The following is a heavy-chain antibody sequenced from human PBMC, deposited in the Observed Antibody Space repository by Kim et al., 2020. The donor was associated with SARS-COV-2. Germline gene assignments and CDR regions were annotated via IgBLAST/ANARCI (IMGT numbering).Heavy chain of an antibody. CDR3: AREGGATVTTNHYYGMDV. Sequence: ASVKVSCKASGYTFRSYGINWVRQAPGQGLEWMGWISAYNGNTNYAQKLQGRVTMTTDTSTNTAYMEMRSLRSDDTAVYYCAREGGATVTTNHYYGMDVWGQGTTVTVSS. CDR1: GYTFRSYG. V-gene: IGHV1-18*01. CDR2: ISAYNGNT. J-gene: IGHJ6*02. D-gene: IGHD4-17*01.